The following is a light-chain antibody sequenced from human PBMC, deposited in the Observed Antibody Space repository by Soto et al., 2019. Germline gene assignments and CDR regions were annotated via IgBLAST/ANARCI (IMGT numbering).Light chain of an antibody. V-gene: IGLV3-9*01. J-gene: IGLJ2*01. CDR2: SDT. CDR1: NLGSKN. CDR3: QVWDSSTVV. Sequence: SSELTQPLSVSVALGQKARITCGGNNLGSKNVHWYQQKPGQAPVLVIYSDTNRPSGIPERFSGSNSGNTAPLTISRAQVGDEADYYCQVWDSSTVVFGGGTKLTVL.